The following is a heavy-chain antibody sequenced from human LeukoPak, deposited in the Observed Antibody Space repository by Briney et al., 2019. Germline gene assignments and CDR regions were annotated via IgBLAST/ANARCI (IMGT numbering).Heavy chain of an antibody. CDR2: INPSGGST. J-gene: IGHJ6*02. Sequence: ASVKVSCKASGYTFTSYYIHWVRQAPGQGLEWMGIINPSGGSTNYAQKFHSRVTMTRDTSTSTVYMELSSLRSEDTAVYYCALGKGRKWLLPYGMDVWGQGTTVTVSS. CDR3: ALGKGRKWLLPYGMDV. CDR1: GYTFTSYY. V-gene: IGHV1-46*01. D-gene: IGHD3-22*01.